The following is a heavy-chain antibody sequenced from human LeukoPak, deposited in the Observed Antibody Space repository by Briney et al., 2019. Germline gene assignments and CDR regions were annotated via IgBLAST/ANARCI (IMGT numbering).Heavy chain of an antibody. CDR2: ISYDGSNK. CDR3: VITYCGGDCYWTTPFDY. CDR1: GFTFSSYG. V-gene: IGHV3-30*03. J-gene: IGHJ4*02. Sequence: GGSLRLSCAASGFTFSSYGMHWVRQAPGKGLEWVAVISYDGSNKYYADSVKGRFTISRDNSKNTLYLQMNSLRAEDTAVYYCVITYCGGDCYWTTPFDYWGQGTLVTVSS. D-gene: IGHD2-21*02.